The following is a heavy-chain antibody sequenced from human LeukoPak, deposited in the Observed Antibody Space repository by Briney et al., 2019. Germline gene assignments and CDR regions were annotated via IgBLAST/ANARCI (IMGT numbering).Heavy chain of an antibody. CDR2: VGISSGNT. V-gene: IGHV3-21*05. CDR1: GFTFSDYS. D-gene: IGHD5-18*01. Sequence: PGGSLRLSCAASGFTFSDYSMNWVRQAPGKGLEWISYVGISSGNTKYADSVKGRFTISGDNAKSSLYLQMNSLRAEDTAVYYCARDSRYSFDYWGQGILVTVSS. CDR3: ARDSRYSFDY. J-gene: IGHJ4*02.